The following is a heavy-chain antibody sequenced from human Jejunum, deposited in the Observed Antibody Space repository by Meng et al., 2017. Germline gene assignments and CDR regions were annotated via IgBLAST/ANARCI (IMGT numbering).Heavy chain of an antibody. D-gene: IGHD3-10*01. CDR1: GFTFSSYA. CDR2: ISGSATHT. Sequence: EVQVLESGGVLVHPGGSLRLSCAASGFTFSSYAMSWVRQAPGKGLEWVSVISGSATHTFYADSVRGRFTISRDNSKNTLYLQMNSLRAEDTALYYCAKQYAGSYYKTDYWGQGTLVTVSS. CDR3: AKQYAGSYYKTDY. V-gene: IGHV3-23*01. J-gene: IGHJ4*02.